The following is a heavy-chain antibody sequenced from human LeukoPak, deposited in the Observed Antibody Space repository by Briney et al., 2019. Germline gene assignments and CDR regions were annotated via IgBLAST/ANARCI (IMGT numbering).Heavy chain of an antibody. V-gene: IGHV3-15*01. D-gene: IGHD2/OR15-2a*01. CDR1: GFTFSDAW. CDR3: TTSENIGYTPDI. CDR2: IKSKTEGGTT. J-gene: IGHJ4*02. Sequence: PGGSLRLSCAASGFTFSDAWMSWVRQAPGKRREGVGRIKSKTEGGTTDYAAPAKGRFSIARDDSKDTLYLQMSRLRTEDTAVYYCTTSENIGYTPDIWGQGTLVTVSS.